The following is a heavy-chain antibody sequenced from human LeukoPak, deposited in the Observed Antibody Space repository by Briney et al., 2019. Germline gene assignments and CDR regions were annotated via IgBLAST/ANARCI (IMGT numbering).Heavy chain of an antibody. CDR1: GFTFSDYY. D-gene: IGHD3-3*01. J-gene: IGHJ4*02. CDR3: ARDPGTIFDVLNYHFDY. V-gene: IGHV3-11*04. Sequence: GGSLRLSCAASGFTFSDYYMSWIRQAPGKGLEWVSYISSSGSTIYYADSVKGRFTISRDNAKNSLYLQMNSLTAEDTAIYYCARDPGTIFDVLNYHFDYWGQGTPVTVSS. CDR2: ISSSGSTI.